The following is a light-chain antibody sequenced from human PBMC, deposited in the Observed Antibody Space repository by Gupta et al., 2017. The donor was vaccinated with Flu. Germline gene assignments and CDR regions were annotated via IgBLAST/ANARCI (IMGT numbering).Light chain of an antibody. Sequence: DRVIISCRASQTLSMYLAWYQQKPGKAPSLLIYEASIRASGVPSRFSGTGSGTEFTLTISSLQPDDFATYYCLQCRSYSHWTFGQGTRLEIK. CDR3: LQCRSYSHWT. V-gene: IGKV1-5*03. CDR1: QTLSMY. CDR2: EAS. J-gene: IGKJ1*01.